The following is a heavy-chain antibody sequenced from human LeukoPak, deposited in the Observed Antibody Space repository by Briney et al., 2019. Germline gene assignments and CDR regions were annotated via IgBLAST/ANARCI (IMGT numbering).Heavy chain of an antibody. CDR1: GGSVTSGNYY. Sequence: SETLSLTCTVSGGSVTSGNYYWNWIRQPAGKGLEWIGRIYTNGGASYNPSLKSRVTISIDASKNQFSLKLSSVTAADTAVYYCAREPPGYWGQGILVTVSS. V-gene: IGHV4-61*02. J-gene: IGHJ4*02. CDR2: IYTNGGA. CDR3: AREPPGY.